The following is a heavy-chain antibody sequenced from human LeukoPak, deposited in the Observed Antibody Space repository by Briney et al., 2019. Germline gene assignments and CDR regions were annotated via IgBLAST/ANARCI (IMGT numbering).Heavy chain of an antibody. D-gene: IGHD3-22*01. V-gene: IGHV1-18*01. CDR3: ARDSSSVTPSGMDV. Sequence: ASVKVSCKAFGYTFTSYVITWVRQAPGQGLEWMGWINAYNGNTDYADNFQGRVIVTTDTSTSTAYMELRSLRSDDTAVYYCARDSSSVTPSGMDVWGQGTTVAVSS. J-gene: IGHJ6*02. CDR1: GYTFTSYV. CDR2: INAYNGNT.